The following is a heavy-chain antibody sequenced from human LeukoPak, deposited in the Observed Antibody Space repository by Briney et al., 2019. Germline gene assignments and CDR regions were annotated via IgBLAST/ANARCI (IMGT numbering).Heavy chain of an antibody. D-gene: IGHD2-2*01. CDR1: GFTFSSYG. J-gene: IGHJ6*03. Sequence: PGGSLRLSCAASGFTFSSYGMHWVRQAPGKGLEWVAVISYDGSNKYYADSVKGRFTISRDNAKNSLYLQMNSLRAEDTAVYYCARDPVVVVPAADRPSDYYYYYMDVWGKGTTVTISS. CDR2: ISYDGSNK. CDR3: ARDPVVVVPAADRPSDYYYYYMDV. V-gene: IGHV3-30*03.